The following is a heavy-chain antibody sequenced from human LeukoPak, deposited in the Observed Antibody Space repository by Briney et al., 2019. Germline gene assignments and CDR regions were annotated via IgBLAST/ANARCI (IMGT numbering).Heavy chain of an antibody. CDR1: GYTFTSYA. CDR2: INTNTGNP. J-gene: IGHJ4*02. Sequence: ASVKVSCKASGYTFTSYAMNWVRQAPGQGLEWMGWINTNTGNPTYAQGFTGRFVFSLDTSVSTAYLQISSLKAEDTAVYYCARGYDSSGYYYEGEHHYFDYWGQGTLVTVSS. D-gene: IGHD3-22*01. CDR3: ARGYDSSGYYYEGEHHYFDY. V-gene: IGHV7-4-1*02.